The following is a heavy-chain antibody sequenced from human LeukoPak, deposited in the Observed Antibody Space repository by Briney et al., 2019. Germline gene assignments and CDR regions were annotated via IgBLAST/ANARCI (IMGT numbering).Heavy chain of an antibody. CDR1: GFTFSSYW. D-gene: IGHD1-26*01. J-gene: IGHJ6*02. CDR3: ARETWELPTTGGYYYYGMDV. CDR2: IKQDGSEK. Sequence: PGGSLRLSCAASGFTFSSYWMSWVRQAPGKGLEWVANIKQDGSEKYYVDSVKGRFTISRDNAKNSLYLQMNSLRAEDTAVYYCARETWELPTTGGYYYYGMDVWGQGTTVTVSS. V-gene: IGHV3-7*01.